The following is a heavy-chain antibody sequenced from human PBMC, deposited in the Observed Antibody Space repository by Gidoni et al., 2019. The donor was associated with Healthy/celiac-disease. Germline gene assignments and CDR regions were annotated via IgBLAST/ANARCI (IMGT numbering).Heavy chain of an antibody. CDR1: GFTFSRCS. J-gene: IGHJ6*02. D-gene: IGHD5-12*01. CDR2: IKQDGSEK. CDR3: AREKSIGGYDSPIGYYYYYGMDV. Sequence: EVQLVESGGGLVPPGGSLRPACAASGFTFSRCSMSGVRQAPGKGLEWVANIKQDGSEKYYVDSVKGRFTISRDNAKNSLYLIMNSLRAEDTAVYYCAREKSIGGYDSPIGYYYYYGMDVWGQGTTVTVSS. V-gene: IGHV3-7*03.